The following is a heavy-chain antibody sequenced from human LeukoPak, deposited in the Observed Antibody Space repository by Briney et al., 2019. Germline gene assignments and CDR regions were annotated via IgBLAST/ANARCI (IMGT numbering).Heavy chain of an antibody. CDR2: IYSGGST. J-gene: IGHJ6*03. V-gene: IGHV3-66*01. CDR3: SITMVRGYYMDV. D-gene: IGHD3-10*01. CDR1: GFTVSSNY. Sequence: PGGSLRLSCAASGFTVSSNYMSWVRQAPGKGLGWVSVIYSGGSTYYADSVKGRFTISRDNSKNTLYLQMNSLRAEDTAVYYCSITMVRGYYMDVWGKGTTVTISS.